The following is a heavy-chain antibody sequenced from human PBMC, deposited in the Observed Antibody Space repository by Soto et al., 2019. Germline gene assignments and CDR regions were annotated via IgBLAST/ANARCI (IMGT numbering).Heavy chain of an antibody. CDR2: IIPIFGTE. Sequence: QVQLVQSGAEVKKPGSSVKVSCKASGGTFSSYAISWVRQAPGQGLEWMGGIIPIFGTENYAQKFQGRVTITADESTSTAYMELSSLRSEDTAVYYCASRYYGSGSYYNYYYGMDVWGQGTTVTVSS. V-gene: IGHV1-69*01. CDR1: GGTFSSYA. CDR3: ASRYYGSGSYYNYYYGMDV. D-gene: IGHD3-10*01. J-gene: IGHJ6*02.